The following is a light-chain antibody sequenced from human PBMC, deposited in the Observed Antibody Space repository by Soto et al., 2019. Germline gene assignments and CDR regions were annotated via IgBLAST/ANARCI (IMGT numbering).Light chain of an antibody. Sequence: VMTQSPPTLSVSPGERATLSCRASQSVSTDLVWYQQKPGQAPRLLIYGASTSATDVPASFSGGGSGTEFTLTISRLHPEDVAIYYCQQYSDWPPITFGPGTKVDIK. CDR3: QQYSDWPPIT. J-gene: IGKJ3*01. CDR1: QSVSTD. V-gene: IGKV3-15*01. CDR2: GAS.